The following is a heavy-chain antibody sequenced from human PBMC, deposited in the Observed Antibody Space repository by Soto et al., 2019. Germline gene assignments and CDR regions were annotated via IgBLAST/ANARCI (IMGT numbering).Heavy chain of an antibody. Sequence: VGSLRLSCAASGFTVTSYYMSWVRQAPGKGLEWVSLIYTGGNTNYADSVKGRFTISRDNSKNTLYLQMNSLRAEDTAVYYCARDYYYGSGNYYRADYYHYGMDVWGQGTTVTVSS. J-gene: IGHJ6*02. V-gene: IGHV3-53*01. CDR1: GFTVTSYY. CDR2: IYTGGNT. CDR3: ARDYYYGSGNYYRADYYHYGMDV. D-gene: IGHD3-10*01.